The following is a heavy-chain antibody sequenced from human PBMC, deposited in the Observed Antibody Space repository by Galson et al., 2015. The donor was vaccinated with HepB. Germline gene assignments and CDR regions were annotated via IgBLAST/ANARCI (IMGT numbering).Heavy chain of an antibody. CDR1: GYTFTSYD. J-gene: IGHJ4*02. D-gene: IGHD3-22*01. V-gene: IGHV1-8*01. CDR3: ARGRSVTYYYDSSGYPLGW. Sequence: SVKVSCKASGYTFTSYDINWVRQAPGQGLEWMGWMNPNSGNTGYAQKFQGRVTMTRNTSISKAYMELSSLRYEDTAVYYCARGRSVTYYYDSSGYPLGWWGQGTLVTVSS. CDR2: MNPNSGNT.